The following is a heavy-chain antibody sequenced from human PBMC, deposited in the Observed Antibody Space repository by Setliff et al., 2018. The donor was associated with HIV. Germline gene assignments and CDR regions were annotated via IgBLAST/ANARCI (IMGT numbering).Heavy chain of an antibody. D-gene: IGHD6-19*01. CDR3: ARGSCSGCYLSDY. Sequence: ASVKVSCKAFGYTFSTNAIHWVRQAPGQRLEWMGYINAGDDNTRYSEKFQGRVTITRDTSANTAYMELSSLRSEDTTVYYCARGSCSGCYLSDYWGLGTLVTVSS. J-gene: IGHJ4*02. V-gene: IGHV1-3*01. CDR2: INAGDDNT. CDR1: GYTFSTNA.